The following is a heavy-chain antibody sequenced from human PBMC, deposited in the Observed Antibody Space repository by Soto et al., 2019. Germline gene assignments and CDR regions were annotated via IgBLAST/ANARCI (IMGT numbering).Heavy chain of an antibody. D-gene: IGHD5-18*01. V-gene: IGHV1-69*05. J-gene: IGHJ6*02. CDR2: IIPIFGTA. CDR3: APQGLPNYYYYGIDV. Sequence: QVQLVQSGAEVKKPGSSVKVSCKASGGTFSSYAISWVRQAPGQGLEWMGGIIPIFGTADYAQKFQGRVTXPXXXSXXTAYMEVSSLRSEDTAVYYCAPQGLPNYYYYGIDVWGQGTTVTVSS. CDR1: GGTFSSYA.